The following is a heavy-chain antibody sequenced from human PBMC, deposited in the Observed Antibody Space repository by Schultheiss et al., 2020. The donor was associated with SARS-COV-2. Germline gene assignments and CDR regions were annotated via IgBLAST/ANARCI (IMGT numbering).Heavy chain of an antibody. CDR3: ARDHYGDYTFDY. Sequence: GGSLRLSCAASGFTFSSYCMHWVRQAPGKGLVWVSYISRSSSTINYADSVMGRFTISRDNAKNSLYLQMDSLRDEDTAVYYCARDHYGDYTFDYWGQGTLVTVSS. D-gene: IGHD4-17*01. V-gene: IGHV3-48*02. CDR2: ISRSSSTI. CDR1: GFTFSSYC. J-gene: IGHJ4*02.